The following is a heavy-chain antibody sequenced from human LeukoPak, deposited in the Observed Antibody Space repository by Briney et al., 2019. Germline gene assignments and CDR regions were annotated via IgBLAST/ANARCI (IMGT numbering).Heavy chain of an antibody. D-gene: IGHD1-26*01. CDR2: MNPNSGNT. Sequence: ASVKVSCKASGYTFTSYDINWVRQATGQGLEWMGWMNPNSGNTGYAQKFQGRVTMTRNTSISTAYMVLSSLRSEDTAVYYCARELSGSDDAFDIWGQGTMVTVSS. CDR1: GYTFTSYD. J-gene: IGHJ3*02. V-gene: IGHV1-8*01. CDR3: ARELSGSDDAFDI.